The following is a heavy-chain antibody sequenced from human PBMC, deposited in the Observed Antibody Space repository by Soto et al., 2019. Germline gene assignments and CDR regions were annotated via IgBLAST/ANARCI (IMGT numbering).Heavy chain of an antibody. CDR1: GFTFRSFV. CDR2: TSYDGSNT. V-gene: IGHV3-30*19. J-gene: IGHJ4*02. D-gene: IGHD3-10*01. CDR3: ARSGTTGELAL. Sequence: QVHLVESGGGVVQPGTSLRLSCVGSGFTFRSFVIHCVRQAPGKGLEWVALTSYDGSNTYYDDSVKGRFTISRDNSRNTVDLQMASLRLEATALYYCARSGTTGELALWGQETVVSLSS.